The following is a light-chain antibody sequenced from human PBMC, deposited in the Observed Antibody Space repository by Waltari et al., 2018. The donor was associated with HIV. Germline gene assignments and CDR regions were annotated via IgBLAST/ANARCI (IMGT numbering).Light chain of an antibody. J-gene: IGLJ1*01. Sequence: QSALTHPAPVSGFPGQAITIPCSERSRDFDSYNYVSWYQHHPVKAPTLLIDDVSKRPSGVSNRFAGSKSGNTASLTSSGLQAEDEADYYCCSYAGSNTYLFGTVTEVTVL. V-gene: IGLV2-23*02. CDR2: DVS. CDR3: CSYAGSNTYL. CDR1: SRDFDSYNY.